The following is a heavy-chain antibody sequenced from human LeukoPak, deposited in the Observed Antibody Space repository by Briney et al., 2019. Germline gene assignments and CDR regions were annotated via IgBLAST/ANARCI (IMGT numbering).Heavy chain of an antibody. CDR2: IYPSDSDT. CDR3: ARRLPSSGSYYPFDY. V-gene: IGHV5-51*01. CDR1: GXSFTSHC. Sequence: PGESLKISCKASGXSFTSHCIGWVRQMPGRGLEWMGIIYPSDSDTRYSPSFQGQVTISADKSITTAYLQWSSLKPSDTAMYYCARRLPSSGSYYPFDYWGQGTLVTVSS. D-gene: IGHD1-26*01. J-gene: IGHJ4*02.